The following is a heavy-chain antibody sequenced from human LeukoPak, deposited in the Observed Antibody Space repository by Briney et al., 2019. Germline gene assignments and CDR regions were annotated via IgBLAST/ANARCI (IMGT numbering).Heavy chain of an antibody. CDR3: AKEGGLWFGESSPPGYMDV. D-gene: IGHD3-10*01. CDR1: GFTFDDYA. V-gene: IGHV3-43D*03. Sequence: PGGSLRLSCAASGFTFDDYAMHWVRQAPGKGLEWVSLISWDGGSTYYADSVKGRFTISRDNSKNSLYLQMNSLRAEDTVLYYCAKEGGLWFGESSPPGYMDVWGKGTTVTVSS. CDR2: ISWDGGST. J-gene: IGHJ6*03.